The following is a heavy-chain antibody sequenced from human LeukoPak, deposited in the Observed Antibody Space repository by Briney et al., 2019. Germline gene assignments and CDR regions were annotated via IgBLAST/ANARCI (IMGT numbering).Heavy chain of an antibody. D-gene: IGHD6-13*01. CDR2: IYYSGST. V-gene: IGHV4-39*01. Sequence: SETLSLTCTVSGGSISSSNFYWGWIRQPPGKGLEWIGSIYYSGSTYYNPSLKSRVTISVDTSKNQFSLKLSSVTAADTAVYYCATIRIAAAGRDYWGQGTLVTVSS. J-gene: IGHJ4*02. CDR1: GGSISSSNFY. CDR3: ATIRIAAAGRDY.